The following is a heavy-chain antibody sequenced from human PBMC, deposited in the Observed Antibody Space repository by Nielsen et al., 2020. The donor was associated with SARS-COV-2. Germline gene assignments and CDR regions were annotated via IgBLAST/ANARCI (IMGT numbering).Heavy chain of an antibody. CDR2: INPSGGST. Sequence: WVRQAPGQGLEWMGIINPSGGSTSYAQKFQGRVTMTRDTSTSTAYMELSRLRSDDTAVYYCARVGGRIAVAGTAVHWFDPWGQGTLVTVSS. J-gene: IGHJ5*02. V-gene: IGHV1-46*01. CDR3: ARVGGRIAVAGTAVHWFDP. D-gene: IGHD6-19*01.